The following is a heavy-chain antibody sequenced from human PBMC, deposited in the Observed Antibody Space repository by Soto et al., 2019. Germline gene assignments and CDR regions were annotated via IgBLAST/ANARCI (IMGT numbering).Heavy chain of an antibody. CDR1: GGSISIYY. Sequence: SETLSLTCTVSGGSISIYYWSLIRQPPGKGLEWIGYIYYSGSTNYNPSLKSRVTISVDTSKNQFSLKLSSVTAADTAVYYCARERYYDGSGYVRNWFDPWGQGTPVTVYS. D-gene: IGHD3-22*01. CDR3: ARERYYDGSGYVRNWFDP. CDR2: IYYSGST. V-gene: IGHV4-59*01. J-gene: IGHJ5*02.